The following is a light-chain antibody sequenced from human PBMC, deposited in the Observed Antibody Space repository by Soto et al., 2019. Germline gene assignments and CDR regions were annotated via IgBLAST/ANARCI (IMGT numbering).Light chain of an antibody. Sequence: DIQMTQSPSTLSASVGDRVTITCRASQSISRSLAWYQQKPGKAPNLLIFDASSLEGGVPSRFSGSGFGTEFTLTITNLQPADFATYYCQQYSDFLISFGPGTTVAVK. CDR3: QQYSDFLIS. CDR2: DAS. J-gene: IGKJ3*01. V-gene: IGKV1-5*01. CDR1: QSISRS.